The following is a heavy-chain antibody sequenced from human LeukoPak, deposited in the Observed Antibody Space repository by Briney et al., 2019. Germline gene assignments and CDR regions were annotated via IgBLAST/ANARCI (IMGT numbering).Heavy chain of an antibody. V-gene: IGHV1-69*01. J-gene: IGHJ4*02. CDR1: GGTFSSYA. Sequence: SVKVSCKASGGTFSSYAISWVRQAPGQGLEWMEGIIPIFGTANYAQKFQGRVTITADESTSTAYMELSSLRSEDTAVYYCARDDWSGSPRPGDYWGQGTLVTVSS. CDR2: IIPIFGTA. D-gene: IGHD3-3*01. CDR3: ARDDWSGSPRPGDY.